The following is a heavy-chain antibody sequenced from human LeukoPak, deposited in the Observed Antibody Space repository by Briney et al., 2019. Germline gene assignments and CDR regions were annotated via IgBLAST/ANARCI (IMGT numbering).Heavy chain of an antibody. D-gene: IGHD3-10*01. V-gene: IGHV3-23*01. CDR3: AKTQPRSITMVRGFSEEDY. Sequence: GGSLRLSCAASGFTFSSYAMSWVRQAPGKGLEWVSAISGSGGSTYYADSVKGRFTISRDNSKNTLYLQMNSLRAEDTAVYYCAKTQPRSITMVRGFSEEDYWGQGTLVTISS. CDR2: ISGSGGST. CDR1: GFTFSSYA. J-gene: IGHJ4*02.